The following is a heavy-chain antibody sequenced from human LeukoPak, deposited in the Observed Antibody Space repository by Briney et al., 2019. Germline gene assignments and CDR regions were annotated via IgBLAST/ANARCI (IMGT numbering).Heavy chain of an antibody. CDR3: AGRDGYNLAFDY. CDR1: GGSLSSSSYY. CDR2: IYYSGST. J-gene: IGHJ4*02. V-gene: IGHV4-39*01. Sequence: SETLSLTCTVSGGSLSSSSYYWGWIRQPPGKGLEWIGNIYYSGSTYYNPSLKSRVTISVDTSKNQFSLKLSSVTAADTAVYYCAGRDGYNLAFDYWGQGTLVTVSS. D-gene: IGHD5-24*01.